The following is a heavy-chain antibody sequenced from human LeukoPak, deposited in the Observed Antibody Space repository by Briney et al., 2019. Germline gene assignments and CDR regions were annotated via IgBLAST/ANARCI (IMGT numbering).Heavy chain of an antibody. CDR3: AYGKYYFDY. Sequence: GESLKISCKGSGYRFTSNWIAWVRQMPGKGLEWMGIIYPGDSDTTYSPSFQGQVTISADKSISTAYLQLSSLRASDTAMYYCAYGKYYFDYWGQGTLVTVSS. J-gene: IGHJ4*02. CDR2: IYPGDSDT. D-gene: IGHD4-17*01. V-gene: IGHV5-51*01. CDR1: GYRFTSNW.